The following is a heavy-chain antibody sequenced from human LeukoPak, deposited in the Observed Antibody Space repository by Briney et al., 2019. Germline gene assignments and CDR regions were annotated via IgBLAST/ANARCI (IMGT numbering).Heavy chain of an antibody. CDR3: ARRRNYYGSGTHGLPFDY. J-gene: IGHJ4*02. D-gene: IGHD3-10*01. Sequence: SVKVSCKASGGTFISYAISWVRQAPGQGLEWMGGIIPIFDTTNYAQKFQGRVTITADESTSTACMELSSLRSEDTAVYYCARRRNYYGSGTHGLPFDYWGQGTLVTVSS. V-gene: IGHV1-69*13. CDR2: IIPIFDTT. CDR1: GGTFISYA.